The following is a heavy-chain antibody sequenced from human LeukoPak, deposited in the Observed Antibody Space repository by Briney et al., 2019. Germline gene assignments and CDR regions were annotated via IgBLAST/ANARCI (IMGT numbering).Heavy chain of an antibody. Sequence: SETLSLTCTVSGGSISSYYWSWIRQPPGKGLEWIGYIYYSGSTNYNPSPKSRVTISVDTSKNQFSLKLSSVTAADTAVYYCARADRYSSGWPFDYWGQGTLVTVSS. CDR1: GGSISSYY. CDR3: ARADRYSSGWPFDY. J-gene: IGHJ4*02. V-gene: IGHV4-59*01. CDR2: IYYSGST. D-gene: IGHD6-19*01.